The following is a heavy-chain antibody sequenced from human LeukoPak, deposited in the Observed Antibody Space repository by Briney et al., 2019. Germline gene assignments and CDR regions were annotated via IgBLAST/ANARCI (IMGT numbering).Heavy chain of an antibody. CDR1: GFTTYY. D-gene: IGHD2-15*01. CDR2: INPSGDST. Sequence: GASVKVSRKASGFTTYYMHWVRQAPGQGLEWMGIINPSGDSTSYAQKFQGRVTMTRDTSTSTVYTELSSLRSEDTAVYYCARDCSRGSCRYFDYWGQGTLVTVSS. J-gene: IGHJ4*02. CDR3: ARDCSRGSCRYFDY. V-gene: IGHV1-46*01.